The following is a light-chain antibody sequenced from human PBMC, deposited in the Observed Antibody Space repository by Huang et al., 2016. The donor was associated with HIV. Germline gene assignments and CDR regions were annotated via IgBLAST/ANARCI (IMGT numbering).Light chain of an antibody. CDR1: QSVGTY. V-gene: IGKV3-11*01. Sequence: EIVLTQSPATLSLSPGERATLSCRASQSVGTYLGWYQPKPGQAPRLLISDVSNRAAGIPARFSGSGSGTDFTLTISSLEPKDFAVYYCQQRRDWPPYTFGQGTKLEIK. CDR2: DVS. J-gene: IGKJ2*01. CDR3: QQRRDWPPYT.